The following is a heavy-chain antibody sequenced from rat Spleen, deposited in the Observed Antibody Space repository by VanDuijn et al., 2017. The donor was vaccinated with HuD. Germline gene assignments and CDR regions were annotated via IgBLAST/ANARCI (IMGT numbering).Heavy chain of an antibody. J-gene: IGHJ3*01. D-gene: IGHD1-10*01. Sequence: EVQLVETGGGLVQPGRSLKLSCVASGFTFNSYWMSWTRQAPGKGLEWVASITRDGSSTYYPDTVKGRFVISKDNAKDTGYLQMNSLRSEDTATYYCTTENYWFTYWGQGTLVTVSS. CDR3: TTENYWFTY. CDR1: GFTFNSYW. CDR2: ITRDGSST. V-gene: IGHV5-31*01.